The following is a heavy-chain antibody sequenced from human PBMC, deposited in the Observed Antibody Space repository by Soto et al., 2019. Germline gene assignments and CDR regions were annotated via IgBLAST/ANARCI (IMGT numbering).Heavy chain of an antibody. J-gene: IGHJ3*02. V-gene: IGHV4-39*01. CDR1: GGSISSSSYY. Sequence: SETLSLTCTVSGGSISSSSYYWGSIRQPPGKGLEWIGSIYYSGSTYYNPSLKGLVTISVDTSKNQFSLKLSSVTAADTAVYYCARRRGVSLVMDSRNAFDIWGQGTMVTVSS. CDR2: IYYSGST. D-gene: IGHD3-10*01. CDR3: ARRRGVSLVMDSRNAFDI.